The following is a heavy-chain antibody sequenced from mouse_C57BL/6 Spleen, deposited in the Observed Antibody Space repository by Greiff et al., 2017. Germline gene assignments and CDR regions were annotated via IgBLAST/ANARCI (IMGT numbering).Heavy chain of an antibody. V-gene: IGHV10-3*01. Sequence: EVKLVESGGGLVQPKGSLKLSCAASGFTFNTYAMHWVRQAPGTGLEWVARIRSKSSNYATYYADSVKDRITISRDDSQSMLYLQMNNLKTEDTAMYYCVGEIGYSNCEGVWFAYWGQGTLVTVSA. CDR2: IRSKSSNYAT. CDR3: VGEIGYSNCEGVWFAY. J-gene: IGHJ3*01. CDR1: GFTFNTYA. D-gene: IGHD2-5*01.